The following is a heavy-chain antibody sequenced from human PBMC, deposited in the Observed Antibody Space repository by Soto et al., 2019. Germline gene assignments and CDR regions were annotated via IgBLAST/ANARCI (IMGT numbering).Heavy chain of an antibody. D-gene: IGHD3-9*01. V-gene: IGHV1-8*01. J-gene: IGHJ4*02. CDR1: GYTFTSYD. Sequence: GASVKVSCKASGYTFTSYDINWVRQATGQGLEWMGWMNPNSGNTGYAQKFQGRVTMTRNTSISTAYMELSSLRSEDTAVYYCASFDYDILTGYPYIDYWGQGTLVTVSS. CDR3: ASFDYDILTGYPYIDY. CDR2: MNPNSGNT.